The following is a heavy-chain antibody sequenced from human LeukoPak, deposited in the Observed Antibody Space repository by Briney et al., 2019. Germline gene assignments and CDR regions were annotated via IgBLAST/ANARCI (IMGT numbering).Heavy chain of an antibody. CDR1: GFTFSSYA. V-gene: IGHV3-30-3*01. Sequence: AGGSLRLSCAASGFTFSSYAMHWVRRAPGKGLEWVAVISYDGSNKYYADSVKGRFTISRDNAKNSLYLQMNSLRAEDTAVYYCAKVYDYGGDAEFDYWGQGTLVTVSS. D-gene: IGHD4-23*01. J-gene: IGHJ4*02. CDR2: ISYDGSNK. CDR3: AKVYDYGGDAEFDY.